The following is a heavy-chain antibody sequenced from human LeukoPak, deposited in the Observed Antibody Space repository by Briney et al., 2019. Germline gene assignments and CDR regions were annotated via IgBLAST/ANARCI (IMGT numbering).Heavy chain of an antibody. CDR1: GGSISRSSYY. D-gene: IGHD2-21*01. Sequence: PSETLSLTCSVSGGSISRSSYYWGWIRQPPGKGLEWIGSIYYSGSTYYNPSLKSRVTISVDTSKNQFSLKLSSVTAADTAVYYCASIVVGKKGAFDIWGQGTMVTVSS. J-gene: IGHJ3*02. CDR2: IYYSGST. V-gene: IGHV4-39*07. CDR3: ASIVVGKKGAFDI.